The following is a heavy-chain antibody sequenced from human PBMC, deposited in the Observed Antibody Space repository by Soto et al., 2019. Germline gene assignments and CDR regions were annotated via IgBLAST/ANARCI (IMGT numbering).Heavy chain of an antibody. V-gene: IGHV4-59*13. CDR3: ARGVYDYWSGYYAGSGLDV. CDR1: GDSLSPFY. Sequence: QVPLQESGPGLVKPSETLSLTCTVSGDSLSPFYWNWIRQSPGKGLEWIGYIYYSGNTNYNPSLKSRVAISVDTSKNQFSLKLSSVTAADTAVYYCARGVYDYWSGYYAGSGLDVWGQGPRSPSP. CDR2: IYYSGNT. D-gene: IGHD3-3*01. J-gene: IGHJ6*02.